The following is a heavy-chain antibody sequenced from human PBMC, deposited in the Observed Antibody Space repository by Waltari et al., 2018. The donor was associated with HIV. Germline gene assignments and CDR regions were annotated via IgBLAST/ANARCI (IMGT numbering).Heavy chain of an antibody. D-gene: IGHD2-21*02. CDR2: IYSGGST. CDR3: ASIAYCGGDCYPRGMDV. Sequence: EVQLVESGGGLVQPGGSLRPSCSASGFTGGRNQRTWVRQAPGKGLEWVSVIYSGGSTYYADSVKGRFTISRDNSKNTLYLQMNSLRAEDTAVYYCASIAYCGGDCYPRGMDVWGQGTTVTVSS. CDR1: GFTGGRNQ. V-gene: IGHV3-66*01. J-gene: IGHJ6*02.